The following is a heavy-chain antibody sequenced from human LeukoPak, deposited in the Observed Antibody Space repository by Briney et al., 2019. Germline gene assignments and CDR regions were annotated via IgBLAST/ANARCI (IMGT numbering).Heavy chain of an antibody. V-gene: IGHV4-4*07. CDR1: GGSISSYY. Sequence: SETLSLTCTVSGGSISSYYWSWIRQPAGKGLEWIGRIYTSGSTNYNPSLKSRVTMSVGTSKNQFSLKLSSVTAADTAVYYRARDQEWLVIDYWGQGTLVTVSS. CDR3: ARDQEWLVIDY. J-gene: IGHJ4*02. D-gene: IGHD6-19*01. CDR2: IYTSGST.